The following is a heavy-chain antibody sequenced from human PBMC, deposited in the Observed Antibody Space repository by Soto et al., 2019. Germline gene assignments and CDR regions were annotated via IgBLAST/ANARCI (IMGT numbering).Heavy chain of an antibody. V-gene: IGHV1-45*02. J-gene: IGHJ6*02. CDR3: ARGTYDYGSDEPYCGMDV. CDR1: GYTFTYRY. D-gene: IGHD3-10*01. Sequence: QMQLVQSGAEVKKTGSSVKVSCKASGYTFTYRYLHWVRQAPGQALEWMGWITPFNGNTNYAQKFQDRVTITRDRSMRTACMGLSSLRSEDTAMYYCARGTYDYGSDEPYCGMDVWGQGTTVTVSS. CDR2: ITPFNGNT.